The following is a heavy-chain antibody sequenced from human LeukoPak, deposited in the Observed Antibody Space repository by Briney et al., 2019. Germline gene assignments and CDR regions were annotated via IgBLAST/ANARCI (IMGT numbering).Heavy chain of an antibody. CDR1: GYTFTGYY. CDR3: AREELEWEYCSGGSCFFGY. Sequence: ASVKVSCKASGYTFTGYYMHWVRQAPGQGLEWMGWINPNSGGTNYAQKFQGRVTMTRDTSISTAYMELSRLRSDDTAMYYCAREELEWEYCSGGSCFFGYWGQGTLVTVSS. CDR2: INPNSGGT. J-gene: IGHJ4*02. V-gene: IGHV1-2*02. D-gene: IGHD2-15*01.